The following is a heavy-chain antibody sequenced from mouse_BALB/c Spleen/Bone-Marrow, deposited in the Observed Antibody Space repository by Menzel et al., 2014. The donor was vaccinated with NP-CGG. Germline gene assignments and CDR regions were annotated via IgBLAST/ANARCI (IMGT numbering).Heavy chain of an antibody. CDR2: IDPANGNT. D-gene: IGHD1-1*01. J-gene: IGHJ3*01. CDR1: GFNIKDTY. V-gene: IGHV14-3*02. CDR3: ARDYGRTAWFAY. Sequence: VQLQQSWAELVKPGASVKLSYTASGFNIKDTYIHWVKQRPEQGLEWIGGIDPANGNTKYDTKFQGKATITADTSSNTAYLQLSSLTSEDTAVYYCARDYGRTAWFAYWGQGTLVTVSA.